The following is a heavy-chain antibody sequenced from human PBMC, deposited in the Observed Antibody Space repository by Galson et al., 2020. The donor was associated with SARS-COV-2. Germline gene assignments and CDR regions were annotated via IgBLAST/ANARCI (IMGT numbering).Heavy chain of an antibody. CDR3: ARGSWLHLREFDY. Sequence: GGSLRLSCAASGFTFSSYEMNWVRQAPGKGLEWVSSISSSCRTIYYADSVKGRFTISRDNSKNSLYLQMNSLRAEDTAVYYCARGSWLHLREFDYWGQGTLVTVSS. CDR1: GFTFSSYE. CDR2: ISSSCRTI. J-gene: IGHJ4*02. D-gene: IGHD2-15*01. V-gene: IGHV3-48*03.